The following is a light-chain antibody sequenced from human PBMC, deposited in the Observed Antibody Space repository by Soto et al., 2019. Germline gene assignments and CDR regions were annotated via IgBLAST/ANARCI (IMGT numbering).Light chain of an antibody. CDR1: SSNIGAPYD. CDR3: AAWDDSLSGYV. CDR2: RNN. V-gene: IGLV1-47*01. Sequence: QSVLTQPPSVSGAPGQGVTISCAGSSSNIGAPYDVHWYQHLPGTAPKLLLYRNNQRPSGVPDRFSGSKSGTSASLAISGLRSEDEADYYCAAWDDSLSGYVFGTGTKVTVL. J-gene: IGLJ1*01.